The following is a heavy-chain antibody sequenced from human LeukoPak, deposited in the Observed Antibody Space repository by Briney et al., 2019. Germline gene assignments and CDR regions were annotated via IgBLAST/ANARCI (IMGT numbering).Heavy chain of an antibody. CDR1: GFTFSSYW. CDR2: ISGSGTIT. D-gene: IGHD6-6*01. J-gene: IGHJ4*02. CDR3: AILTTHSSSSQFDY. Sequence: GGSLRLSCAASGFTFSSYWMSWVRQAPGKGLEWVSAISGSGTITYYADSAKGRFTISRDNSKDTLYLQMNSLRAEDTAIYFCAILTTHSSSSQFDYWGQGTLVTVSS. V-gene: IGHV3-23*01.